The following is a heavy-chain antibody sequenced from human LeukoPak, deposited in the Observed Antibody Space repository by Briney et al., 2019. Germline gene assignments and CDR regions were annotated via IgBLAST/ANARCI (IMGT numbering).Heavy chain of an antibody. CDR3: ARDLYGGYGDYADYYYYGMDA. D-gene: IGHD4-17*01. J-gene: IGHJ6*02. V-gene: IGHV4-4*07. CDR1: GGSISSYY. Sequence: SSETLSLTCTVSGGSISSYYWSWIRQPAGKGLEWIGRIYTSGSTNYNPSLKSRVTMSVDTSKNQFSLKLSSVTAADTAVYYCARDLYGGYGDYADYYYYGMDAWGQGTTVTVSS. CDR2: IYTSGST.